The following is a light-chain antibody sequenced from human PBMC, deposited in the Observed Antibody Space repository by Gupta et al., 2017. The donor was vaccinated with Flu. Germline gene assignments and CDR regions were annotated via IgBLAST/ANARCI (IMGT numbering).Light chain of an antibody. Sequence: SSNIETYYVSWYQQLPGAAPKLLIYQNNKRPSGIPDRFSGSKSGTSATLGIAGLQTGDEADYYCGTWDSSLSAPSVFGPGTKVTVL. CDR2: QNN. CDR1: SSNIETYY. J-gene: IGLJ1*01. CDR3: GTWDSSLSAPSV. V-gene: IGLV1-51*02.